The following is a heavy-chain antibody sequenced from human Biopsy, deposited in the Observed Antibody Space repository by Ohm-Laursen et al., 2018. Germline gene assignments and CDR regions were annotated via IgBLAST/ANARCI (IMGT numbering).Heavy chain of an antibody. CDR2: ISHTGST. CDR1: NVSFSSFY. V-gene: IGHV4-34*01. Sequence: SETLSLTCAVYNVSFSSFYWSWIRQPPGKGLEWIGEISHTGSTNYNPPLKSRVFMSVDTSRSQFSLKLSSVTAADTAAYYCARLGSGDYFPTFFDFWGQGALVTVSS. D-gene: IGHD5-12*01. J-gene: IGHJ4*02. CDR3: ARLGSGDYFPTFFDF.